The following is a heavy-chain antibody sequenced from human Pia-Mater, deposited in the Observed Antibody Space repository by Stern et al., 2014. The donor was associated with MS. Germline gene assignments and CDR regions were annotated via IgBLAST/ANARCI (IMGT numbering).Heavy chain of an antibody. V-gene: IGHV4-39*02. Sequence: QLQLQESGPGLVKPSETLSLICSVSGASMSTSNYFWGWIRQAPGEGLEWIGNLDHSGKTHYNPSLKSRVTISVDTSKNVFSLKVTSVTASDTGVYFCARVRSAAPDLPFDFWGPGTLVTVSS. D-gene: IGHD6-6*01. J-gene: IGHJ4*02. CDR3: ARVRSAAPDLPFDF. CDR2: LDHSGKT. CDR1: GASMSTSNYF.